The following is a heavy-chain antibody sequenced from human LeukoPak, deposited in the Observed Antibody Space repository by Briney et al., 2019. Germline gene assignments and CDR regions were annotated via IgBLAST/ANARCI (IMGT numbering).Heavy chain of an antibody. CDR2: IYYSGST. CDR3: VRDGRQPDYFDY. J-gene: IGHJ4*02. CDR1: GGSISSSSYY. D-gene: IGHD1-26*01. Sequence: SETLSLTCTVSGGSISSSSYYWGWIRQPPGKGLEWIGSIYYSGSTYYNPSLKSRVTISVDTSKNQFSLKLSSVTAADTAVYYCVRDGRQPDYFDYWGQGTLVTVSS. V-gene: IGHV4-39*07.